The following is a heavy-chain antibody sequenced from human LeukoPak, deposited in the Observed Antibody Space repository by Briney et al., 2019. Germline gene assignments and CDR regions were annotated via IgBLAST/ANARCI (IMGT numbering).Heavy chain of an antibody. CDR3: ARDRKYSSGWFDY. V-gene: IGHV3-30-3*01. CDR1: GFTFSSYA. D-gene: IGHD6-19*01. CDR2: ISYDGSNK. J-gene: IGHJ4*02. Sequence: SGGSLRLSCAASGFTFSSYAMHWVRQAPGKGLEWVAVISYDGSNKYYADSVKGRFTISRDSSKNTLYLQMNSLRAEDTAVYYCARDRKYSSGWFDYWGQGTLVTVSS.